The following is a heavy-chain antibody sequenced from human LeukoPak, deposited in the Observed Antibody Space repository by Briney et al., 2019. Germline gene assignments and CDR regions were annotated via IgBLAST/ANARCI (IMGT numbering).Heavy chain of an antibody. D-gene: IGHD2-15*01. CDR3: ARDFFRWVVSPTPY. V-gene: IGHV3-30-3*01. Sequence: PGGSLRLSCAASGFTFSSYAMHWVRQAPGKGLEWVAVISYDGSNKYYADSVKGRFTISRDNSKNTLYLQMNSLRAEDTAVYYCARDFFRWVVSPTPYGGQGNLVTVSS. J-gene: IGHJ4*02. CDR2: ISYDGSNK. CDR1: GFTFSSYA.